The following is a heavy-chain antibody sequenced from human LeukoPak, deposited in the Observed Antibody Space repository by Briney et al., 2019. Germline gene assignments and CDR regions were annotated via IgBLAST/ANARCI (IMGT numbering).Heavy chain of an antibody. V-gene: IGHV4-39*01. CDR1: SGSIWSRDYY. D-gene: IGHD3-9*01. Sequence: SETLSLTCTVSSGSIWSRDYYWAWIRQPPGRVLEWNGNIHYSGSTFNKPPLKSRLTVSVDTSRNQFYMKLSSVTAADTAVYYCARASGVLPSFEWANWFDTWGQGSLVTVSS. CDR2: IHYSGST. J-gene: IGHJ5*02. CDR3: ARASGVLPSFEWANWFDT.